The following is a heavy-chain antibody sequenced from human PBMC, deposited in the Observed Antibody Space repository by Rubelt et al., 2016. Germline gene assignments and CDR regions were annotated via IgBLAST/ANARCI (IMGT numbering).Heavy chain of an antibody. J-gene: IGHJ6*03. CDR1: GFTFSSYS. Sequence: EVQLLESGGGLVQPGGSLRLSCAASGFTFSSYSMNWVRQTPGKGLEWVSYISSSSSTIYYADSVKGRFTISRDNAKNSLYLQMNSLRAEDTAVYYCARVSKRAWDYYYYMDVWGKGTTVTVSS. D-gene: IGHD1-26*01. CDR2: ISSSSSTI. CDR3: ARVSKRAWDYYYYMDV. V-gene: IGHV3-48*04.